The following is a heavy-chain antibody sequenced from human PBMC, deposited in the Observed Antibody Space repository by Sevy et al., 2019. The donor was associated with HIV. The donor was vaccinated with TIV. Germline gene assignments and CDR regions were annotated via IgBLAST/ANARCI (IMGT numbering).Heavy chain of an antibody. CDR2: IRYDGSNK. CDR3: ARDRLGITISAEWGGGMDV. Sequence: GGSLRLSCAASGFTLSSYGMHWVRQAPGKGLEGVAVIRYDGSNKYYADFVKGRYTISRDNSKNTLFLQMNSLSAEDTAVYYCARDRLGITISAEWGGGMDVWGQGTTVTVSS. CDR1: GFTLSSYG. V-gene: IGHV3-33*01. J-gene: IGHJ6*02. D-gene: IGHD3-3*01.